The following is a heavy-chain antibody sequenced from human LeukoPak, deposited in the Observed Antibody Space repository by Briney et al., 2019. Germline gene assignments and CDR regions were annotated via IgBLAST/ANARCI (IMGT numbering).Heavy chain of an antibody. D-gene: IGHD3-16*02. CDR1: GGSFSGYY. CDR2: INHSGST. J-gene: IGHJ4*02. CDR3: ARGYYDYVWGSYRYTSFDY. Sequence: SETLSLTCAVYGGSFSGYYWSWIRQPPGKGLEWIGEINHSGSTNYNPSLKSRVTISVDTSKNQFSLKLSSVTAADTAVYYCARGYYDYVWGSYRYTSFDYWGQGTLVTVSS. V-gene: IGHV4-34*01.